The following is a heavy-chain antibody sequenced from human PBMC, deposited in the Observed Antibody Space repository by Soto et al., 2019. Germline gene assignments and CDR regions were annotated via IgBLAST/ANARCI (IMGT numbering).Heavy chain of an antibody. Sequence: GGSLRLSCAASGFTFSSYAMSWVRQAPGKGLEWVSAISGSGGSTYYADSVKGRFTISRDNSKNTLYLQMNSLRAEDTAVYYCAKDLGDYSNWLYNWFDPWGQGTLVTVSS. D-gene: IGHD4-4*01. J-gene: IGHJ5*02. CDR2: ISGSGGST. CDR3: AKDLGDYSNWLYNWFDP. CDR1: GFTFSSYA. V-gene: IGHV3-23*01.